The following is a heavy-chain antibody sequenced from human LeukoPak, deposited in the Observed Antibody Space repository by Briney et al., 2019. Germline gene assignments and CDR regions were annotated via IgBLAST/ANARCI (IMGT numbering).Heavy chain of an antibody. J-gene: IGHJ4*02. Sequence: ASVKVSCKASGYTFTSYDINWVRQATGQGLEWMGWMNPNSDNTGYAQKFQGRVTMTRNTSISTAYMELSSLRSEDTAVYYCARADYGSGSFSDYWGQGTLVTVSS. D-gene: IGHD3-10*01. CDR3: ARADYGSGSFSDY. CDR1: GYTFTSYD. CDR2: MNPNSDNT. V-gene: IGHV1-8*01.